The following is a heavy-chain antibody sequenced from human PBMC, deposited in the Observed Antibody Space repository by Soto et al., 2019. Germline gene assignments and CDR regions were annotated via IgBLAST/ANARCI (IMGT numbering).Heavy chain of an antibody. CDR1: GGSFSGYY. V-gene: IGHV4-34*01. CDR2: INHSGST. D-gene: IGHD6-13*01. J-gene: IGHJ4*02. CDR3: ARRSSSWYVEVRAGPLH. Sequence: QVQLQQWGAGLLKPSETLSLTCAVYGGSFSGYYWSWIRQPPGKGLEWIGEINHSGSTNYNPSLKSRVTRSVDTSKNQFSLKLSSVTAADTAVYYCARRSSSWYVEVRAGPLHWGQGTLVTVSS.